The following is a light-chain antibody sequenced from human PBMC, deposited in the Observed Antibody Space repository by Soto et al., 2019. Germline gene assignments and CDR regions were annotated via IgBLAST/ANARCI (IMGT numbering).Light chain of an antibody. CDR3: QQVNSYTFT. V-gene: IGKV1-9*01. CDR1: QGISSF. Sequence: DIQLTQSPPYLSASVGDRVTIICRASQGISSFLAWYQQKPGRAPKLLVYGASTVERGVPSRFSGSGSGAEFTLTISSLQPEDFATYYCQQVNSYTFTFGPGTRVDIK. CDR2: GAS. J-gene: IGKJ3*01.